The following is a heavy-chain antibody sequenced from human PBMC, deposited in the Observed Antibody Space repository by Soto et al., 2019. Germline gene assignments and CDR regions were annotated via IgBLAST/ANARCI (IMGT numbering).Heavy chain of an antibody. J-gene: IGHJ3*01. V-gene: IGHV3-23*01. CDR3: AKLARRVIIV. D-gene: IGHD3-10*01. Sequence: PVGSLRLSCAASGFTLSSHVMSWVRQAPGKGLQWVSSVSLSGDITDHADSVKGRFTISRENSKNTLYLQMNNLSAEDTAIYYCAKLARRVIIVWGQGTMVTVSS. CDR2: VSLSGDIT. CDR1: GFTLSSHV.